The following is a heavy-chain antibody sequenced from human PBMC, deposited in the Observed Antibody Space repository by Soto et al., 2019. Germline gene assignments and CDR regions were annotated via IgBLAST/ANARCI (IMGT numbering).Heavy chain of an antibody. Sequence: EVNLLGSGGGLVQPGGSLRLSCVGSGFTFSTYWMNWVRQAPGMGLEWVANINPDGSVGKCVDSLKGRFTTSRDNAKNSLYLQMNSLRDDDTGIYFCAGWGCYDYNYWGQGILVTVSS. D-gene: IGHD3-16*01. V-gene: IGHV3-7*03. CDR2: INPDGSVG. CDR3: AGWGCYDYNY. J-gene: IGHJ4*02. CDR1: GFTFSTYW.